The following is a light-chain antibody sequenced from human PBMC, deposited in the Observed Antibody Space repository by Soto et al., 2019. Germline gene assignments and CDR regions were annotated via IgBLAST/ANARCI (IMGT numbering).Light chain of an antibody. Sequence: EIVLTQSPAPLSLSPGERATLSCRASPSIINYLAWYQQKPGQAPRLLIYDASNRATGIPARFSGSGSGTDFTLTISSLEPEDFAVYYCQQRSNWPWTFGQGTKVEIK. CDR1: PSIINY. CDR2: DAS. CDR3: QQRSNWPWT. J-gene: IGKJ1*01. V-gene: IGKV3-11*01.